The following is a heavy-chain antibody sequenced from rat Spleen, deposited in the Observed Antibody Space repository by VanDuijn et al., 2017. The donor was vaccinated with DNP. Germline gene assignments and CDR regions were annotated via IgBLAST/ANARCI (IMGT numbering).Heavy chain of an antibody. D-gene: IGHD1-1*01. Sequence: EVQLVESGGDLVQPGRSLKLSCAASGFDFNDYWMTWIRQVPGKGLEWVASIATSGGSTYYPDSVKGRFTISRDNAKSTLYLQMNSLRSEDTATYYCARGVYYYSETYWYFDFWGPGTMVTVSS. CDR3: ARGVYYYSETYWYFDF. CDR2: IATSGGST. CDR1: GFDFNDYW. V-gene: IGHV5-31*01. J-gene: IGHJ1*01.